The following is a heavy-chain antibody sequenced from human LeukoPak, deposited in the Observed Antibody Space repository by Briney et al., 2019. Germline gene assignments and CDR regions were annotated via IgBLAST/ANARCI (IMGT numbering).Heavy chain of an antibody. D-gene: IGHD3-22*01. J-gene: IGHJ3*02. V-gene: IGHV4-4*02. Sequence: KASETLSLTCAVSGGSISSSNWWSWVRQPPGKGLEWIGEIYHSGSTNYNPSLKSRVTISVDTSKNQLSLKLSSVTAADTAVYFCARGPYSYDSSGAFDIWGQGTMVTVSS. CDR2: IYHSGST. CDR3: ARGPYSYDSSGAFDI. CDR1: GGSISSSNW.